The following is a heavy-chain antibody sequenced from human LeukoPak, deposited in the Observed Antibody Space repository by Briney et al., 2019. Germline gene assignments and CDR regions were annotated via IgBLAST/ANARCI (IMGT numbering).Heavy chain of an antibody. CDR2: IYHSGRT. J-gene: IGHJ4*02. CDR1: GYSISSGYY. V-gene: IGHV4-38-2*02. Sequence: SGTLSLTCTVSGYSISSGYYWGWIRQPPGKGLEWIGSIYHSGRTYYNPSLESRVTISVDTSKNQLSLKLSSVTAADTAVYYCARVPSDDDFWSGDLPYFDYWGQGTLVTVSS. CDR3: ARVPSDDDFWSGDLPYFDY. D-gene: IGHD3-3*01.